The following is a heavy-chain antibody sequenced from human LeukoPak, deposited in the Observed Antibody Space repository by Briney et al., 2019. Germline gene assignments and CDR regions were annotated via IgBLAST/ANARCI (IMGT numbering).Heavy chain of an antibody. D-gene: IGHD2-2*01. CDR3: ARGLEYCTSTSCYGNFDY. J-gene: IGHJ4*02. CDR1: GFTFSSYE. V-gene: IGHV3-48*03. CDR2: ISSSGSTI. Sequence: PGGSLRLSCAASGFTFSSYEMNWVRQAPGKGLEWVSYISSSGSTIYYADSMKGRFTISRDNAKNSLYLQMNSLRAEDTAVYYCARGLEYCTSTSCYGNFDYWGQGTLVTVSS.